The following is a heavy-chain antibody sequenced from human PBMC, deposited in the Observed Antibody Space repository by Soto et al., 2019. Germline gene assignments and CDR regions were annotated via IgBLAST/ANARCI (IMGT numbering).Heavy chain of an antibody. CDR1: GYTFTSYA. Sequence: GASVKVSCKASGYTFTSYAMHWVRQAPGQRLERMGWINAGNGNTKYSQKFQGRVTITRDTSASTAYMELSSLRSEDTAVYYCARADCGGDCYYFDYWGQGTLVTVSS. J-gene: IGHJ4*02. CDR2: INAGNGNT. D-gene: IGHD2-21*02. CDR3: ARADCGGDCYYFDY. V-gene: IGHV1-3*01.